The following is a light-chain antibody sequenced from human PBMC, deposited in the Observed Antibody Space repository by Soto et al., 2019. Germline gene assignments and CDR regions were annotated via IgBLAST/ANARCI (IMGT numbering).Light chain of an antibody. CDR1: ESISSW. V-gene: IGKV1-5*01. Sequence: DIQMTQSPSTLSVSVGDRVTITCRASESISSWLAWYQQRPWKAPKLLIYDASTLESGVPSRFSGSGSGPEFTLTISSLQPDDFETDYCQQYNSHSWTCGQGTKVEIK. CDR3: QQYNSHSWT. J-gene: IGKJ1*01. CDR2: DAS.